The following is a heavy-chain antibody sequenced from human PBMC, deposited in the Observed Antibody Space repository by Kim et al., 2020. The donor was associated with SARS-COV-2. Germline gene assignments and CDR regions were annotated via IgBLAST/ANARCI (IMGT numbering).Heavy chain of an antibody. Sequence: KSRVTISVDTSKNQFSLKLSSVTAADTAVYYCASSTYYYDSSGYSCYFDYWGQGTLVTVSS. V-gene: IGHV4-59*01. D-gene: IGHD3-22*01. J-gene: IGHJ4*02. CDR3: ASSTYYYDSSGYSCYFDY.